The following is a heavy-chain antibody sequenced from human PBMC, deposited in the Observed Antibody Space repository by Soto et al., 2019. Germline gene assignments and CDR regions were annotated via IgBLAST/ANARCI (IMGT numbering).Heavy chain of an antibody. J-gene: IGHJ4*02. Sequence: QLQLRESGSRVVKTSETLSLTCTVSGASINSPTFYWGWIRQAPGQGLEWIGNIYYSESTYFNPSLKSRVDISLDTSKNQFSLRLTSVTAADTAMYYCVRFDYSDYVDSWGQGALVTVSS. CDR1: GASINSPTFY. D-gene: IGHD4-4*01. V-gene: IGHV4-39*01. CDR3: VRFDYSDYVDS. CDR2: IYYSEST.